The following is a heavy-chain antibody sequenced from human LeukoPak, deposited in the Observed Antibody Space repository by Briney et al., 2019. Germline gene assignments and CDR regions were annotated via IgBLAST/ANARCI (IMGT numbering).Heavy chain of an antibody. CDR1: GGSISSYY. V-gene: IGHV4-4*07. CDR2: FYISGST. Sequence: SETLSLTCTVSGGSISSYYWSWIRQPAGKGLEWIGRFYISGSTNYNPSLKSRVTMSVDTSKNQFSLRLNAVTAADTAVYYCARDFLLQSEGLFDYWGQGTLVTVSS. D-gene: IGHD4-11*01. CDR3: ARDFLLQSEGLFDY. J-gene: IGHJ4*02.